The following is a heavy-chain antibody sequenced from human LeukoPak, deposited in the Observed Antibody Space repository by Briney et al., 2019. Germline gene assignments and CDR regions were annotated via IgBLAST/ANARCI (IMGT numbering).Heavy chain of an antibody. D-gene: IGHD5-18*01. CDR2: IRYDGSNK. CDR3: AKDHVGGYSYGSFDY. V-gene: IGHV3-30*02. CDR1: GFTSSSYG. J-gene: IGHJ4*02. Sequence: GGSLRLSCAASGFTSSSYGMHWVRQAPGKGLEWVAFIRYDGSNKYYADSVKGRFTISRDNSKNTLYLQMNSLRAEDTAVYYCAKDHVGGYSYGSFDYWGQGTLVTVSS.